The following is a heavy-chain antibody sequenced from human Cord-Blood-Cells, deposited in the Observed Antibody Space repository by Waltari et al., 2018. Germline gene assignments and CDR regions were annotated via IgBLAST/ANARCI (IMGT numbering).Heavy chain of an antibody. D-gene: IGHD3-16*01. J-gene: IGHJ4*02. CDR2: INHSGST. CDR1: GGSFSGYY. CDR3: ARAKGGYFDY. Sequence: QVQLQQWGAGLLKPSETLSLTCAVSGGSFSGYYWSWIRQPPGKGREWTGEINHSGSTNYNPSLKSRVTISVDTSKNQFSLKLSSVTAADTAVYYCARAKGGYFDYWGQGTLVTVSS. V-gene: IGHV4-34*01.